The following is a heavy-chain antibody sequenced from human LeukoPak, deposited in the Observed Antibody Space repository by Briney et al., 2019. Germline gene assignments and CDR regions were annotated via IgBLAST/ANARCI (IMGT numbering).Heavy chain of an antibody. CDR2: VSYRGST. Sequence: SETLSLTCTVSGGSISSSTYHWGWNRQSPGKGLEWIGTVSYRGSTYYNPSLKSRITISVDTSKNQFSLKLSSVTAADTAVYYCAVVGPDYYDSGAYPDYWGQGALVTVSS. CDR3: AVVGPDYYDSGAYPDY. V-gene: IGHV4-39*01. J-gene: IGHJ4*02. CDR1: GGSISSSTYH. D-gene: IGHD3-22*01.